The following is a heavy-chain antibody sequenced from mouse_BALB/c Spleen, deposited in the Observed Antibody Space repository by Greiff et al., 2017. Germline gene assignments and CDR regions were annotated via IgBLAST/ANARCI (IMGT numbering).Heavy chain of an antibody. CDR3: ARSAPITTATHFDY. CDR2: ISSGSSTI. Sequence: EVMLVESGGGLVQPGGSRKLSCAASGFTFSSFGMHWVRQAPEKGLEWVAYISSGSSTIYYADTVKGRFTISRDNPKNTLFLQMTSLRSEDTAMYYCARSAPITTATHFDYWGQGTTLTVSS. V-gene: IGHV5-17*02. J-gene: IGHJ2*01. CDR1: GFTFSSFG. D-gene: IGHD1-2*01.